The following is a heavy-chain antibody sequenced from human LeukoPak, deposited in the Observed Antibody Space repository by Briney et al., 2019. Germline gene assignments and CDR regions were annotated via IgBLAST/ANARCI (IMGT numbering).Heavy chain of an antibody. CDR2: MSYDGSNK. Sequence: GGSLRLSCAASGFNFGSYGMHWVRQAPGKGLEWVAFMSYDGSNKYYADSVKGRFTISRDNSKNTLYLQMNSLRAEDTAVYYCAKASGGSCYCWGQGTLVTVSS. D-gene: IGHD2-15*01. CDR1: GFNFGSYG. J-gene: IGHJ4*02. CDR3: AKASGGSCYC. V-gene: IGHV3-30*18.